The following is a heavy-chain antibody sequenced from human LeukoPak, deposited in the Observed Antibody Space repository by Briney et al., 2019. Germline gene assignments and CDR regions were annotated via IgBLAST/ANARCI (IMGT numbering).Heavy chain of an antibody. CDR1: GYTFTSYY. D-gene: IGHD3-3*01. J-gene: IGHJ3*02. CDR2: INPSGGST. CDR3: ARDRRLRFLEWSPNAFDI. Sequence: ASVKVSCKASGYTFTSYYMHWVRQAPGQGLEWMGIINPSGGSTSYAQKFQGRVTMTRDTSTSTVYMELSSLRSEDTAVYYCARDRRLRFLEWSPNAFDIWGQGTMVTVSS. V-gene: IGHV1-46*01.